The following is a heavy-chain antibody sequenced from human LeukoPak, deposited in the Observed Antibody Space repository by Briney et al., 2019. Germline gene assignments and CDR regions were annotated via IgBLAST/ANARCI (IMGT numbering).Heavy chain of an antibody. CDR3: ARHSPKPRFDFDY. V-gene: IGHV4-61*05. J-gene: IGHJ4*02. D-gene: IGHD2-21*01. CDR1: GASISSSSYY. CDR2: IYYSGST. Sequence: SETLSLTCTVSGASISSSSYYWGWIRQPPGKGLEWIGYIYYSGSTNYNPSLKSRVTISVDTSKNQFSLKLSSVTAADTAVCYCARHSPKPRFDFDYWGQGTLVTVSS.